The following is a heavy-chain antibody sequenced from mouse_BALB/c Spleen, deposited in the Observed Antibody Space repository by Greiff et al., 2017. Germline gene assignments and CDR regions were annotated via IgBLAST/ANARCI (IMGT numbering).Heavy chain of an antibody. CDR2: IDPENGNT. D-gene: IGHD2-14*01. V-gene: IGHV14-1*02. Sequence: EVQLQQSGAELVRPGALVKLSCKASGFNIKDYYMHWVKQRPEQGLEWIGWIDPENGNTIYDPKFQGKASITADTSSNTAYLQLSSLTSEDTAVYYCARGDYRAWFAYWGQGTLVTVSA. CDR3: ARGDYRAWFAY. J-gene: IGHJ3*01. CDR1: GFNIKDYY.